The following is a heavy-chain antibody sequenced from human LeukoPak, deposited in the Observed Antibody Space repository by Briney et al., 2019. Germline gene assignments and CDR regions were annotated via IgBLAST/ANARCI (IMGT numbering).Heavy chain of an antibody. J-gene: IGHJ4*02. V-gene: IGHV4-34*01. CDR3: ATLGEYYDSSGYYYS. CDR1: GGSFSGFY. D-gene: IGHD3-22*01. Sequence: SETLSLTCAVYGGSFSGFYWSWIRQPPGKGLEWIGEINHSGSTYYNPSLKSRVTISEDTSKNQFSLKLTSVTAADTAVYYCATLGEYYDSSGYYYSWGQGTLVTVSS. CDR2: INHSGST.